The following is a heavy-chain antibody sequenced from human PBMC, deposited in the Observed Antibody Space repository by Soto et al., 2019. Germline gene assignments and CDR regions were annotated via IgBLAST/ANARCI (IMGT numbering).Heavy chain of an antibody. J-gene: IGHJ6*02. Sequence: PGGSLRLSCSASGFTFSTYSMHWVRQAPGKGLEYVSAISTNGDSTYYADSVKGRFTISRDNSKNTLYLQMSSLRAEDTAVYYCVKSRYYGFGSIPYSCDVMDVRGQRTTVTVS. V-gene: IGHV3-64D*08. D-gene: IGHD3-3*01. CDR2: ISTNGDST. CDR1: GFTFSTYS. CDR3: VKSRYYGFGSIPYSCDVMDV.